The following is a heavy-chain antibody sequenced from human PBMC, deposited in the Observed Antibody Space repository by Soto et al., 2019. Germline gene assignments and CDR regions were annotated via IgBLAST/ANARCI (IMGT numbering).Heavy chain of an antibody. J-gene: IGHJ4*02. CDR2: ISYDGSIK. Sequence: GGSLRLSCAASGFTFSSYAMHWVRQAPGKGLEWVAVISYDGSIKYYADSVKGRFTISRDNSKNTLYLQMNSLRPEDTAVYYCARACLKAVAGTFDYWGQGSLVTVSS. CDR1: GFTFSSYA. D-gene: IGHD6-19*01. CDR3: ARACLKAVAGTFDY. V-gene: IGHV3-30-3*01.